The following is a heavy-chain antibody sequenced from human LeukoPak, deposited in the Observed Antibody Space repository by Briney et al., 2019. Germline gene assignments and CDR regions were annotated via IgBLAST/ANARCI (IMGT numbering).Heavy chain of an antibody. CDR1: GYTFTGYY. CDR2: INPNSGGT. CDR3: ARGREWLVMTGSWFDP. J-gene: IGHJ5*02. V-gene: IGHV1-2*02. D-gene: IGHD6-19*01. Sequence: ASVKVSCKASGYTFTGYYMHWVRQAPGQGLEWMGWINPNSGGTNYAQKFQGRVTMTRNTSISTAYMGLSSLRSEDTAVYYCARGREWLVMTGSWFDPWGQGALVTVSS.